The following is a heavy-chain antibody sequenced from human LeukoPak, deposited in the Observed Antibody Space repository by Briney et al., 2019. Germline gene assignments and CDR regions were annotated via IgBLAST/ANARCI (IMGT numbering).Heavy chain of an antibody. CDR1: GYTLTGYY. J-gene: IGHJ4*02. V-gene: IGHV1-2*02. CDR3: ARGGSGYQLPEFDY. Sequence: ASVKVSCKASGYTLTGYYMHWVRQATGQGLEWMGWINPNSGGTNYAQKFQGRVTMTRDTSISTAYMELSRLRSDDTAVYYCARGGSGYQLPEFDYWGQGTLVTISS. D-gene: IGHD2-2*01. CDR2: INPNSGGT.